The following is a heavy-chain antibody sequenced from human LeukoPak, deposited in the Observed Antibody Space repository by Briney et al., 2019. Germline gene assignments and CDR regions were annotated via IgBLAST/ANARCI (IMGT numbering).Heavy chain of an antibody. CDR3: ARATRSYYTSGNYYRPDAFDI. CDR1: GFTFSSYS. V-gene: IGHV3-21*04. J-gene: IGHJ3*02. D-gene: IGHD3-10*01. CDR2: ISSSSSYI. Sequence: GGSLRLSCAASGFTFSSYSMKWVRQAPGKGLEWVSSISSSSSYIYYADSVRGRLTISRDDSKNTVSLQMNSLRAEDTAIYYCARATRSYYTSGNYYRPDAFDIWGQGTMVTVSS.